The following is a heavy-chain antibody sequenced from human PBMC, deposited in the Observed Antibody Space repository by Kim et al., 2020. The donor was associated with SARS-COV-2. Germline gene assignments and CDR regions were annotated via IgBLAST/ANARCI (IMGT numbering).Heavy chain of an antibody. CDR3: ARAWDGNIVVVPAAIWFDP. J-gene: IGHJ5*02. V-gene: IGHV4-38-2*02. D-gene: IGHD2-2*01. CDR2: IYHSGST. Sequence: SETLSLTCTVSGYSISSGYYWGWIRQPPGKGLEWIGSIYHSGSTYYNPSLKSRVTISVDTSKNQFSLKLSSVTAADTAVYYCARAWDGNIVVVPAAIWFDPWGQGTLVTVSS. CDR1: GYSISSGYY.